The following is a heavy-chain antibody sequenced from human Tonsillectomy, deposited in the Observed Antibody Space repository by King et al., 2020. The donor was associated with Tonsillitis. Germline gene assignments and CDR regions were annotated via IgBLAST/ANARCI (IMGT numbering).Heavy chain of an antibody. Sequence: VQLVESGAEVKKPGSSVKVSCKASGGTLSSYAITWVRQAPGQGLEWMGGIIPMFGTTNYAQKFQGRLTFTADESTGTVYMDLSSLRSEDTAIYYCARDRTGSPLDYWGQGTLLTVSS. J-gene: IGHJ4*02. CDR3: ARDRTGSPLDY. D-gene: IGHD3-10*01. V-gene: IGHV1-69*01. CDR1: GGTLSSYA. CDR2: IIPMFGTT.